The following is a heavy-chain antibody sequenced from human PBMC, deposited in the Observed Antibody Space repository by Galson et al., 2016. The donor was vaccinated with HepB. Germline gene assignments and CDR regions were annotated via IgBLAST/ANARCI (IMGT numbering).Heavy chain of an antibody. D-gene: IGHD2-8*02. CDR1: GDSVSSNSAA. Sequence: CAISGDSVSSNSAAWNWIRQSPSRGLEWLGRTYYNSKWYNDYAASVKSRITINPDTSKNQFSLQLNSVTPEDRAVYYCARLYWGLRAFDIWGQGTMVTVSS. CDR3: ARLYWGLRAFDI. J-gene: IGHJ3*02. CDR2: TYYNSKWYN. V-gene: IGHV6-1*01.